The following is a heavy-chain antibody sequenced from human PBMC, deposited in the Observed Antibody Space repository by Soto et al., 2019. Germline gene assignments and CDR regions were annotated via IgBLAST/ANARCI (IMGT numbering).Heavy chain of an antibody. D-gene: IGHD6-19*01. V-gene: IGHV3-23*01. J-gene: IGHJ4*02. CDR3: AGPPGYSGGQLGSYYFDY. CDR1: GFTFSSYA. CDR2: ISGSGGST. Sequence: GGSLRLSCAASGFTFSSYAMSWVRQAPGKGLEWVSAISGSGGSTYYADSVKGRFTISRDNSKNTLYLQMNSLRAEDTAVYYCAGPPGYSGGQLGSYYFDYWGQGTLVTVSS.